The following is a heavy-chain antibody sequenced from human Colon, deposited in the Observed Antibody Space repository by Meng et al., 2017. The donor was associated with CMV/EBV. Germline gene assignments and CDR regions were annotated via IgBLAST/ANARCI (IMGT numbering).Heavy chain of an antibody. CDR2: IYHSGST. CDR1: GFTVSSNY. D-gene: IGHD2-2*01. Sequence: GSLRLSCAASGFTVSSNYMSWVRQAPGKGLEWIGSIYHSGSTYYNPSLKSRVTISVDTSKNQFSLKLSSVTAADTAVYYCARGLFDIVVVPAARGCNWFDPWGQGTLVTVSS. V-gene: IGHV4-38-2*01. J-gene: IGHJ5*02. CDR3: ARGLFDIVVVPAARGCNWFDP.